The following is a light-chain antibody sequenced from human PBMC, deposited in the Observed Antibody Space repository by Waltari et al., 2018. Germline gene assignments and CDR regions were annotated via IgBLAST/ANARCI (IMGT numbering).Light chain of an antibody. V-gene: IGLV3-1*01. CDR1: KLGDKY. Sequence: SSELTQPPSLSVSPGQTASITCSGDKLGDKYACWYQQKPGQSPVLVIYQDSKRPSGIPGRFSGSNSGNTATLTISGTQAMDEADYYCQAWDSSTASYVFGTGTKVTVL. CDR2: QDS. CDR3: QAWDSSTASYV. J-gene: IGLJ1*01.